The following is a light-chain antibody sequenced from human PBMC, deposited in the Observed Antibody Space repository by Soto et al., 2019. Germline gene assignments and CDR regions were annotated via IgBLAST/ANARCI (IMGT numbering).Light chain of an antibody. CDR2: GAS. CDR3: QQYNDWIT. J-gene: IGKJ4*01. V-gene: IGKV3-15*01. CDR1: QSVSSN. Sequence: EIVMTQSPATLSVSPGERVTLSCRASQSVSSNLVWYQQKPGQAPRLLIYGASTRATGIQARFSGSGSGTEFTLTINSLQSEDFAVYYCQQYNDWITFGGGTKVEI.